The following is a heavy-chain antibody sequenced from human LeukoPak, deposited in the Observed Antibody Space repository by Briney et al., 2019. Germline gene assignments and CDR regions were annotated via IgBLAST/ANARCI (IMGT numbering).Heavy chain of an antibody. CDR1: GGTFSSYA. CDR2: IIPIFGTA. Sequence: SVKVSCKASGGTFSSYAISWVRQAPGQGLEWMGGIIPIFGTANYAQKFQGRVAITTDGSTSTAYMELSSLRSEDTAVYYCARGRFLEWYPPGDYFDYWGQGTLVTVSS. V-gene: IGHV1-69*05. CDR3: ARGRFLEWYPPGDYFDY. D-gene: IGHD3-3*01. J-gene: IGHJ4*02.